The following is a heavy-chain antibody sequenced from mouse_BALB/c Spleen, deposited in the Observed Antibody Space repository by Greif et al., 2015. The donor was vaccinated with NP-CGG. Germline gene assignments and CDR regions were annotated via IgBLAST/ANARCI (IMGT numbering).Heavy chain of an antibody. J-gene: IGHJ2*01. Sequence: VKLLESGPDLVAPSQSLSITCTVSGFSLTSYGVHWVRQPPGKGLEWLVVIWSDGSTTYNSALKSRLSISKDNSKSQVFLKMNSLQTDDTAMYYCARQRDGYYGYFDYWGQGTTLTVSS. CDR3: ARQRDGYYGYFDY. V-gene: IGHV2-6-2*01. CDR1: GFSLTSYG. CDR2: IWSDGST. D-gene: IGHD2-3*01.